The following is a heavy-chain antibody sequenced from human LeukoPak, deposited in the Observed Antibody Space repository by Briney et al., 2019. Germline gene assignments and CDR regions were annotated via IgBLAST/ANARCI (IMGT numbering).Heavy chain of an antibody. D-gene: IGHD3-22*01. CDR3: ARRDNSGYYNS. CDR1: GGSISNYY. J-gene: IGHJ4*02. Sequence: SETLSLTCTVSGGSISNYYWSWIRQPPGKGLEWIGYIYYSGSTNYNPSLKSRLTMSVDTSKNQLSLELSSVTAADTALYYCARRDNSGYYNSWGQGTLVTVSS. V-gene: IGHV4-59*08. CDR2: IYYSGST.